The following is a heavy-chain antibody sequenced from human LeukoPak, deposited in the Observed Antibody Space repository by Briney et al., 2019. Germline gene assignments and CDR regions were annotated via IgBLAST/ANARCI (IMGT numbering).Heavy chain of an antibody. V-gene: IGHV4-59*01. Sequence: PSETLSLTCTVSGGSISSYYWSWIRQPPGKGLEWIGYIYYSGSTNYNPSLKSRVTISVDTSKNQFSLKLSSVTAEDTAVYYCAREGVSGYPLDYWGQGTLVTVSS. D-gene: IGHD3-22*01. CDR1: GGSISSYY. CDR2: IYYSGST. CDR3: AREGVSGYPLDY. J-gene: IGHJ4*02.